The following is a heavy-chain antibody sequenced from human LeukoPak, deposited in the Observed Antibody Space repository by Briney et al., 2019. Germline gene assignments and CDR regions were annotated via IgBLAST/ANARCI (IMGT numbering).Heavy chain of an antibody. Sequence: SETLSLTCAVYGGSFSGYYWSWIRQPPGKGLEWIGEINHSRSTNYNPSLKSRVTISVDTSKNQFSLKLSSVTAADTAVYYCARALRGYCSGGSCSYYYGMDVWGQGTTVTVSS. CDR3: ARALRGYCSGGSCSYYYGMDV. CDR2: INHSRST. CDR1: GGSFSGYY. V-gene: IGHV4-34*01. J-gene: IGHJ6*02. D-gene: IGHD2-15*01.